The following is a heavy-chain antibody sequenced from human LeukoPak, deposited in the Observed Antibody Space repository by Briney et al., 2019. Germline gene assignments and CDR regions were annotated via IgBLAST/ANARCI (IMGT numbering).Heavy chain of an antibody. Sequence: GGSLRLSCAASGFIVSGDFMSWVRQAPGKGLEWVSVIYSDGSAYYADSVKGRFTISRDNSKNTLDLQMTGLRAEDTAVYYCARERGRGRDSPWFDYWGQGTLVTVSS. CDR3: ARERGRGRDSPWFDY. D-gene: IGHD1-26*01. CDR2: IYSDGSA. J-gene: IGHJ4*02. CDR1: GFIVSGDF. V-gene: IGHV3-53*01.